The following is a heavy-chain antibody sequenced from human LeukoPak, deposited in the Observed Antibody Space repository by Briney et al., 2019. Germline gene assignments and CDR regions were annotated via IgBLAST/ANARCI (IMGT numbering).Heavy chain of an antibody. V-gene: IGHV4-30-2*01. CDR3: AGEGSSGYYPNWFDP. CDR1: GGSISSGGYS. CDR2: IYHSGST. Sequence: SQTLSLTCAVSGGSISSGGYSWSWIRQPPGKGLEWIGYIYHSGSTYYNPSLKSRVTISVDRSKNQFSLKLSAVTAADTAVYYCAGEGSSGYYPNWFDPWGQGTLVTVSS. D-gene: IGHD6-19*01. J-gene: IGHJ5*02.